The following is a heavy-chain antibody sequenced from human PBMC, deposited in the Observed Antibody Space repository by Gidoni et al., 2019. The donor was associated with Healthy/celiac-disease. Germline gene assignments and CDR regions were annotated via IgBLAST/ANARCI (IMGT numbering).Heavy chain of an antibody. CDR2: ISGSGGST. CDR1: GFTFSSYA. J-gene: IGHJ4*02. V-gene: IGHV3-23*01. D-gene: IGHD1-26*01. Sequence: EVQLLESGGGLVQPGGSLRLSCAASGFTFSSYAMSWVRQAPGKGLEWVSAISGSGGSTYYADSVKGRFTISRDNSKNTLYLQMNSLRAEDTAVYYCAKGQRYSGSYYDLDYVLFPFDYWGQGTLVTVSS. CDR3: AKGQRYSGSYYDLDYVLFPFDY.